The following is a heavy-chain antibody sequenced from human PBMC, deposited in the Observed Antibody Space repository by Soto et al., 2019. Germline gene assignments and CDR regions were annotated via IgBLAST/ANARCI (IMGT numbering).Heavy chain of an antibody. CDR3: GRGVRRDGYYSFDY. J-gene: IGHJ4*02. V-gene: IGHV4-61*01. D-gene: IGHD5-12*01. Sequence: PSETLSLTCTVSGGSVSSGSYYWSWIWQPPGKGLEWIGYIYYSGSTNYNPSLKSRVTISVDTSKNQFSLKLSSVTAADTAVYYCGRGVRRDGYYSFDYWGQGTLVTVSS. CDR1: GGSVSSGSYY. CDR2: IYYSGST.